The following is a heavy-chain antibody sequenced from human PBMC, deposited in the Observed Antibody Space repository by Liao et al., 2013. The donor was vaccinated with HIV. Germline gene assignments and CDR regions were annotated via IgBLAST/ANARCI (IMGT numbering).Heavy chain of an antibody. CDR2: LFSSGST. D-gene: IGHD7-27*01. V-gene: IGHV4-4*07. CDR1: GGSLSGYY. CDR3: ARDGALGWAFDV. J-gene: IGHJ3*01. Sequence: QVQLQESGPGLVRPSETLSLTCTVSGGSLSGYYWSWIRQPAGKGLEWIGRLFSSGSTNYNPSLKSRVTMSVDTSKNQFSLKLNSVTAADTAVYYCARDGALGWAFDVWGQGTMVTVSS.